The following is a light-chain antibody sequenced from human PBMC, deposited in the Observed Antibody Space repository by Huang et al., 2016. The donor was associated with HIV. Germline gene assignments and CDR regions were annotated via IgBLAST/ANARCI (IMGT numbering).Light chain of an antibody. J-gene: IGKJ2*01. CDR1: QAIDKY. Sequence: DIQMTQFPTSLSASVEDRVTITCRAGQAIDKYLNWYQQKSGRAPRLLIYGASKLQSGVPSRFSGRASGTHFSPTINSLQPDDSAIYYCQQSYRTPRTFGQGTNLEI. CDR2: GAS. CDR3: QQSYRTPRT. V-gene: IGKV1-39*01.